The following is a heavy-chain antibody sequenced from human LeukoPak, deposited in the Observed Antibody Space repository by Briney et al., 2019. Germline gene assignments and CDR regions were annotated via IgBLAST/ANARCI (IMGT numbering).Heavy chain of an antibody. CDR1: GYTFTAYY. D-gene: IGHD3-10*01. V-gene: IGHV1-2*02. CDR3: ARNFSGSEIFWQN. Sequence: ASVKVSCKTSGYTFTAYYMHWVRQAPGRGLEWMGWINPNSGAINYSQKFQGRVTMTRDTSINTAYMELNRLRSDDTAVYYCARNFSGSEIFWQNWGQGTLVTVSS. J-gene: IGHJ4*02. CDR2: INPNSGAI.